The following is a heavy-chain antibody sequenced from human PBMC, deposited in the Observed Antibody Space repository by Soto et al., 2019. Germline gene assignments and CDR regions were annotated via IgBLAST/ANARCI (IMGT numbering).Heavy chain of an antibody. J-gene: IGHJ6*02. Sequence: SVKVSCKASGGTFSSYAISWVRQAPGQGLEWMGGIIPIFGTANYAQKFQGRVTITADESTSTAYMELSSLRSEDTAVYYCARDLSYSSSWTYYYYGMDVWGQGTTVTVSS. V-gene: IGHV1-69*13. D-gene: IGHD6-13*01. CDR2: IIPIFGTA. CDR3: ARDLSYSSSWTYYYYGMDV. CDR1: GGTFSSYA.